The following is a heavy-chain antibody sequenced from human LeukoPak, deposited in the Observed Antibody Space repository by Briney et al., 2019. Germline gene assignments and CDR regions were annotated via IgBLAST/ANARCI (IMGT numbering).Heavy chain of an antibody. V-gene: IGHV3-33*08. J-gene: IGHJ2*01. CDR2: LSFDESQE. CDR3: TRGEEGWYFDV. CDR1: GFTFSSYA. Sequence: PGGSLRLSCAASGFTFSSYAMNWVRQAPGRGLEWLGVLSFDESQEYYAESVKGRFTISRDNSRKTVYLQMNSLRGDDTGVYYCTRGEEGWYFDVWGRGTMVTVSS.